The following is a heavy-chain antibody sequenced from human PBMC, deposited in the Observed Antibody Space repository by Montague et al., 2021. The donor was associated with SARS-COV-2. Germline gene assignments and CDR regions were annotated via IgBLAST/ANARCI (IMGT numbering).Heavy chain of an antibody. CDR3: ARSPRHYDFWSGYLPGHFDY. CDR1: GGSISSSSYY. J-gene: IGHJ4*02. D-gene: IGHD3-3*01. Sequence: SETLSLTCTVSGGSISSSSYYWGWIRQPPGKGLGWIGSIYYSGXTXYXXXXKXRVTISVDTSKNQFSLKLSSVTAADTAVYYCARSPRHYDFWSGYLPGHFDYWGQGTLVTVSS. V-gene: IGHV4-39*01. CDR2: IYYSGXT.